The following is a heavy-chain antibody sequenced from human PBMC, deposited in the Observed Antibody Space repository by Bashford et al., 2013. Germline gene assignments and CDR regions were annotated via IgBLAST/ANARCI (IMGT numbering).Heavy chain of an antibody. CDR1: GYTFIGYY. Sequence: ASVKVSCKASGYTFIGYYMHWVRQAPGQGLEWMGWINPNSGGTNYAQKFQGRVTMTRDTSISTAYMELSSLRSDDTAVYFCARDGPVVGVWNAFDVWAKGQWSPSPQ. CDR2: INPNSGGT. D-gene: IGHD1-26*01. J-gene: IGHJ3*01. CDR3: ARDGPVVGVWNAFDV. V-gene: IGHV1-2*02.